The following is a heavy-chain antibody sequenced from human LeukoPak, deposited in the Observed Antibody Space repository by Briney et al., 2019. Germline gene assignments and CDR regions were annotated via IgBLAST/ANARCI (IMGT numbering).Heavy chain of an antibody. D-gene: IGHD6-6*01. J-gene: IGHJ5*02. V-gene: IGHV1-69*05. CDR2: IIPIFGTA. CDR1: GGTFSSYA. CDR3: ARRVGQLEAWFDP. Sequence: ASVKVSCKASGGTFSSYAISWVRQAPGQRLEWMGGIIPIFGTANYAQKFQGRVTITTDESTSTAYMELSSLRSEDTAVYYCARRVGQLEAWFDPWGQGTLVTVSS.